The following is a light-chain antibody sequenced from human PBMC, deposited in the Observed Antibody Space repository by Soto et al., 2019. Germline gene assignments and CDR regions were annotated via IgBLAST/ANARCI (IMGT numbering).Light chain of an antibody. V-gene: IGKV3-11*01. J-gene: IGKJ5*01. CDR1: QSVWTY. Sequence: EIVLTQSPATLSLYPGERATLSCRASQSVWTYLAWYQQKRGQAPRLLMYDASNRASGVPARFSGSGSGTDFTLTISSLEPEDFAVYYCQQRSNWPRTFGQGTRREIK. CDR3: QQRSNWPRT. CDR2: DAS.